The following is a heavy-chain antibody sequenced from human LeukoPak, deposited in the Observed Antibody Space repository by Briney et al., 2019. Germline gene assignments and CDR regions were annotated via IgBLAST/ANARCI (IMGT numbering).Heavy chain of an antibody. CDR3: ARDGVFDAFDI. D-gene: IGHD3-10*01. CDR1: GFTFSSYW. Sequence: PGGSLRLTCAASGFTFSSYWMSWVRQAPGKGLEWVANIKQDGSEKYYVDSVKGRFTISRDNAKNSLYLQMNSLRAEDTAVYYCARDGVFDAFDIWGQGTMVTVSS. J-gene: IGHJ3*02. CDR2: IKQDGSEK. V-gene: IGHV3-7*01.